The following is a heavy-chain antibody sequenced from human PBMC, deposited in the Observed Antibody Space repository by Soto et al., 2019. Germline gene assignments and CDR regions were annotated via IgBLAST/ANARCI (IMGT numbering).Heavy chain of an antibody. CDR1: RFTFSSYG. J-gene: IGHJ4*02. CDR3: ARGHGYNYGGSGGLNDF. V-gene: IGHV3-23*01. D-gene: IGHD5-18*01. CDR2: ISGGSESI. Sequence: EVQLLESGGGLVQPGGSLRLSCAASRFTFSSYGMSWVRQAPGKGLEWVSGISGGSESIYYADSVKGRFTISRDNYKNTRYLQMNSLRAEDTAVYYCARGHGYNYGGSGGLNDFWGQGTLVTVSS.